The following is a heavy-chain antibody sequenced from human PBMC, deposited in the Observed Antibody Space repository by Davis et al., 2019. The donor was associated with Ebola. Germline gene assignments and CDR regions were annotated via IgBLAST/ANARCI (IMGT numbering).Heavy chain of an antibody. Sequence: GESLKISCAASGFTFSSYGMHWVRQAPGKGLEWVAVIWYDGSNKYYADSVKGRFTISRDNSKNTLYLQMNSLRAEDTAVYYCARGLAKTNYGMDVWGQGTTVTVSS. CDR3: ARGLAKTNYGMDV. V-gene: IGHV3-33*08. D-gene: IGHD1-26*01. CDR1: GFTFSSYG. J-gene: IGHJ6*02. CDR2: IWYDGSNK.